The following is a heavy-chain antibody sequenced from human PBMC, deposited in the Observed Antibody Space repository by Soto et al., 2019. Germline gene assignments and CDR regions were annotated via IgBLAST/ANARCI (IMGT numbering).Heavy chain of an antibody. Sequence: GALRLSCAASGLISSSYAMSWVRQAPGKGLEWVSAISGSGGTTYYADSVKGRFTISRDNSKNTLYLQMNSLRAEDTGVYYCASIPPSAVGATSEVDYWGQGILVTVSS. CDR3: ASIPPSAVGATSEVDY. J-gene: IGHJ4*02. CDR1: GLISSSYA. CDR2: ISGSGGTT. D-gene: IGHD1-26*01. V-gene: IGHV3-23*01.